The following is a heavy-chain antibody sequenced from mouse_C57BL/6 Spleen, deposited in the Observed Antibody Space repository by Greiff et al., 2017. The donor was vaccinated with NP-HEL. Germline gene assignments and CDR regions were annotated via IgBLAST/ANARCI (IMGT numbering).Heavy chain of an antibody. CDR1: GYTFTDYY. V-gene: IGHV1-26*01. CDR3: ARSIYDGYYWFAY. Sequence: VQLKQSGPELVKPGASVKISCKASGYTFTDYYMNWVKQSHGKSLEWIGDINPNNGGTSYNQKFKGKATLTVDKSSSTAYMELRSLTSEDSAVYYCARSIYDGYYWFAYWGQGTLVTVSA. D-gene: IGHD2-3*01. CDR2: INPNNGGT. J-gene: IGHJ3*01.